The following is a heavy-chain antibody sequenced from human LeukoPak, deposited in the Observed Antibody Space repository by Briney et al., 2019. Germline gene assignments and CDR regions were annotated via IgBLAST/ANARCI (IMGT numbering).Heavy chain of an antibody. CDR2: ISSSSSTI. Sequence: GGSLRLSCAASGFTFSSYSMNWVRQAPGKGLEWVSYISSSSSTIYYADSVKGRFTISRDNSKNTLYLQMNSLRAEDTAVYYCARNDKGNSYGYSIDYWGQGTLVTVSS. D-gene: IGHD5-18*01. V-gene: IGHV3-48*01. CDR1: GFTFSSYS. J-gene: IGHJ4*02. CDR3: ARNDKGNSYGYSIDY.